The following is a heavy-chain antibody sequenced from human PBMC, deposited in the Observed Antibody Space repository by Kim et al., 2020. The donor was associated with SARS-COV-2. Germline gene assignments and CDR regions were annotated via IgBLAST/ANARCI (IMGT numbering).Heavy chain of an antibody. V-gene: IGHV3-53*04. J-gene: IGHJ6*02. D-gene: IGHD6-19*01. Sequence: VKGRFTISRHNSKNTLYLQRNSLRADDTAVYYCASKGAVAGNYYFYAMDVWGQGTTVTVSS. CDR3: ASKGAVAGNYYFYAMDV.